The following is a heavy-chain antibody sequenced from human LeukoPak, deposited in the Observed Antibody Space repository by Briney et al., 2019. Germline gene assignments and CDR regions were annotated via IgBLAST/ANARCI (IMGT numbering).Heavy chain of an antibody. V-gene: IGHV1-2*02. CDR2: INPNSGGT. D-gene: IGHD4-23*01. J-gene: IGHJ4*02. CDR1: GYTFTGYY. CDR3: ARDSSHYGGNPLDC. Sequence: ASVKVSCKASGYTFTGYYMHWVRQAPGQGLEWMGWINPNSGGTNYAQKFQGRVTMTRDTSISTAYMELSRLRSDDTAVYYCARDSSHYGGNPLDCWGQGTLVTVSS.